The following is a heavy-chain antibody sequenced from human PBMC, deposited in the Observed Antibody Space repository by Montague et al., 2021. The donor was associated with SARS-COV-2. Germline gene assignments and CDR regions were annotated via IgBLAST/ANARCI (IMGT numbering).Heavy chain of an antibody. CDR1: GGSISSYY. Sequence: SETLSLTCTVSGGSISSYYWSWIRQPPGKGLEWIGFIYHSGSTYYNPSLKSRVTISVDTSKNQFPLKLSSVTAADTAVYYCASSYDSTGHVGYWGQGTLVTVSS. CDR3: ASSYDSTGHVGY. CDR2: IYHSGST. J-gene: IGHJ4*02. V-gene: IGHV4-59*08. D-gene: IGHD3-22*01.